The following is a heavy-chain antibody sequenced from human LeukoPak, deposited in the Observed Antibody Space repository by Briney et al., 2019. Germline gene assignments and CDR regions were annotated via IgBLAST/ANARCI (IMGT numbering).Heavy chain of an antibody. CDR2: IYDSGST. J-gene: IGHJ4*02. CDR1: GGSIRSSYYY. D-gene: IGHD3-22*01. V-gene: IGHV4-39*07. CDR3: ARGISGYYVNY. Sequence: SETLSLTCTVSGGSIRSSYYYWGWIRQPPGKGLEWIGSIYDSGSTYYNPSLKSRVTISVDTSKNQFSLKLSSVTAADTAVYYCARGISGYYVNYWGQGTLVTVSS.